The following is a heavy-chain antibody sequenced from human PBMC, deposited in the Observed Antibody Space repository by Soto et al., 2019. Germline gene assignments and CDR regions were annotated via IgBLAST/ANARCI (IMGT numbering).Heavy chain of an antibody. CDR2: MYFGGSF. J-gene: IGHJ5*02. D-gene: IGHD3-22*01. V-gene: IGHV4-59*02. CDR1: GASVSHGY. CDR3: ARSYYDSTGFAVDP. Sequence: QMQLQASGPGLVKPSETLSLTCNVSGASVSHGYWSWIRQPPGKGLEWIGFMYFGGSFNYNPSLSSPAARSVETSKNQFSMKLTSVTASDAAVYYCARSYYDSTGFAVDPWGQGTLVTVSS.